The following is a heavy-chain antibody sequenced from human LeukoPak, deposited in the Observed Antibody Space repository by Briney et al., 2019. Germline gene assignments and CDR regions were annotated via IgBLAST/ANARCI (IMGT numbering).Heavy chain of an antibody. D-gene: IGHD2-15*01. J-gene: IGHJ4*02. V-gene: IGHV3-23*01. Sequence: PGGSQRLSCAASGFTFSSYAMSWVRQAPGKGLEWVSAISGSGGSTYYADSVKGRFTISRDNSKNTLYLQMNSLRAEDTAVYYCAKDFGFGGSCYDYWGQGTLVTVSS. CDR3: AKDFGFGGSCYDY. CDR2: ISGSGGST. CDR1: GFTFSSYA.